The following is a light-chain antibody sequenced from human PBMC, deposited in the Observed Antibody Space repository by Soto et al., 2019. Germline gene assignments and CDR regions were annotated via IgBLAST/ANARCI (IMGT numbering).Light chain of an antibody. V-gene: IGKV1-5*03. CDR3: QQYDHYRT. CDR1: QSVNTW. CDR2: KAS. Sequence: QMTQSPSTVSASVGDSVTITCRASQSVNTWLAWYQLKPGKAPRLLIYKASTLESGVPSRFSGSGSGTEFILTISSLQPDDIATYYCQQYDHYRTFGQGTKVELE. J-gene: IGKJ1*01.